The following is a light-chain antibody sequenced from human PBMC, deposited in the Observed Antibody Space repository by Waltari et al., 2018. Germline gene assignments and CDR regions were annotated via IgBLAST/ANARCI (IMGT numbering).Light chain of an antibody. Sequence: QSGLTHPASVSGSPGQSITISCTGTRSDLAYYNFVPWYQQHPGKAPKLVIFDVSRWPSGVSHRFSGSKSGNTASLTISGLQAEDEAAYYCASYTSANTVLFGGGTKVTVL. CDR1: RSDLAYYNF. V-gene: IGLV2-14*03. CDR3: ASYTSANTVL. CDR2: DVS. J-gene: IGLJ2*01.